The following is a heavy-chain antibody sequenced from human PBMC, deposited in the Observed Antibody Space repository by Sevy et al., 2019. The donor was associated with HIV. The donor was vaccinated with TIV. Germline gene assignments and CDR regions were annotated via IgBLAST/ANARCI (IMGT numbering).Heavy chain of an antibody. J-gene: IGHJ4*02. Sequence: SETLSLTCTVSAASISSYFWSWIRQPPGKGLEWIGYIYYSGSTTYNPSLQSRVTISVDTSKNQFSLKLSSVTAADTAVYYCVTDVGSGEFGYYFDYWGQGTLVTVSS. V-gene: IGHV4-59*13. CDR3: VTDVGSGEFGYYFDY. CDR1: AASISSYF. CDR2: IYYSGST. D-gene: IGHD3-16*01.